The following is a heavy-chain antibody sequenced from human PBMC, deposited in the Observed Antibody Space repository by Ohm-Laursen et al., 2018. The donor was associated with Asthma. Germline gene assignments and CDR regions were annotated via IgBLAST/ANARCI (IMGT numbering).Heavy chain of an antibody. CDR3: AKENRYGRVYYYYGMDV. CDR1: GFTFSSYG. Sequence: RSLRLSCTASGFTFSSYGMHWVRQAPGKGLEWVAVISYDGSNKDYADSVKGRFTISRDNSKNTLYLQMNSLRAEDTAVYYCAKENRYGRVYYYYGMDVWGQGTTVTVSS. D-gene: IGHD3-10*02. CDR2: ISYDGSNK. V-gene: IGHV3-30*18. J-gene: IGHJ6*02.